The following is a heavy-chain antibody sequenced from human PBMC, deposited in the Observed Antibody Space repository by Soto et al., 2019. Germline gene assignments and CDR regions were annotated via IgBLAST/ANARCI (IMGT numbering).Heavy chain of an antibody. D-gene: IGHD3-10*01. CDR2: ISYDGSNK. J-gene: IGHJ6*02. CDR1: GFTFSSYG. V-gene: IGHV3-30*18. CDR3: AKDGLDYYGSGSYLDV. Sequence: GGSLRLSCAASGFTFSSYGMHWVRQAPGKGLEWVAVISYDGSNKYYADSVKGRFTISRDNSKNTLYLQMNSLRAEDTAVYYCAKDGLDYYGSGSYLDVWGQGTTVTVSS.